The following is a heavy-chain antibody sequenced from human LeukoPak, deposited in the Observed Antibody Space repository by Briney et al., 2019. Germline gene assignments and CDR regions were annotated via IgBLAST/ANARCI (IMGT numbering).Heavy chain of an antibody. CDR1: RYTFTGYY. J-gene: IGHJ4*02. Sequence: ASVKVSCKASRYTFTGYYMHWVRQAPGQGLEWMGWINPNTGGTNYAQKFQGRVTMTRDTSISTAYMELSRLRSDDTAVYYCARGRAYYYDSSGPDYWGQGTLVTVSS. CDR2: INPNTGGT. V-gene: IGHV1-2*02. D-gene: IGHD3-22*01. CDR3: ARGRAYYYDSSGPDY.